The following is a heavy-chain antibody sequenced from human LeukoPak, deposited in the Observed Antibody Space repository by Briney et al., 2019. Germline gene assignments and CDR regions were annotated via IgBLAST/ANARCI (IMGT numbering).Heavy chain of an antibody. CDR3: TPLWDYYDSSGYFDY. CDR1: GFTFSGSA. D-gene: IGHD3-22*01. Sequence: PGGSLRLSCAASGFTFSGSAMHWVRQASGKGLEWVGRIRGKANSYATAYAASVKGRFTISRDDSKNTAYLQMNSLKTEDTAVYYCTPLWDYYDSSGYFDYWGQGTLVTVSS. J-gene: IGHJ4*02. V-gene: IGHV3-73*01. CDR2: IRGKANSYAT.